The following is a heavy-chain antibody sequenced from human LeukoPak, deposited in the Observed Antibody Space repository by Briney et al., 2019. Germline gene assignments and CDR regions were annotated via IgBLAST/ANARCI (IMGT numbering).Heavy chain of an antibody. D-gene: IGHD6-13*01. Sequence: GGSLRLSCAASGFTVSSNYMSWVRQAPGTGLEWFSVIYSGGSTYYADSVKGRFTISRDNSKNTLYLQMNSLRAEDTAVYYCARGSGDSSSSEYYYYYYGMDVWGQGTTVTVSS. V-gene: IGHV3-66*01. CDR2: IYSGGST. J-gene: IGHJ6*02. CDR1: GFTVSSNY. CDR3: ARGSGDSSSSEYYYYYYGMDV.